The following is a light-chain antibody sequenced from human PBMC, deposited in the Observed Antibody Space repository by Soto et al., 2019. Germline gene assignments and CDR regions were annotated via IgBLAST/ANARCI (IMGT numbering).Light chain of an antibody. Sequence: EIVMTQSPATLSVSPGERATLSCRASQSVSNNLAWYQQKPVQTPRLLIYGASTRATGIPVRFSGSGSGTEFTLTISSLQSEDFAVYYCQQYNNWPPVTFGQGTKLEIK. CDR3: QQYNNWPPVT. V-gene: IGKV3-15*01. CDR1: QSVSNN. CDR2: GAS. J-gene: IGKJ2*01.